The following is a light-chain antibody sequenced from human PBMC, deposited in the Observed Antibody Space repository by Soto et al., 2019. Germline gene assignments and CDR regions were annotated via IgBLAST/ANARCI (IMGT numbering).Light chain of an antibody. V-gene: IGKV3-15*01. Sequence: EIVMTQSPATLSVSPGERATLSCRASQSVSSNLAWYQQKPGQAPRLLIYGASTRATGIPARFSGSGSGTEFTLTISSLQSEHFAVYYCQQYNNGWTFGQGTKVEIK. CDR2: GAS. J-gene: IGKJ1*01. CDR1: QSVSSN. CDR3: QQYNNGWT.